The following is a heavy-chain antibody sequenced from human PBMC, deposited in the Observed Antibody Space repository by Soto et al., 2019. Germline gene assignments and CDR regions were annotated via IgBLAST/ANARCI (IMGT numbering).Heavy chain of an antibody. V-gene: IGHV1-3*01. D-gene: IGHD3-16*01. Sequence: ASVKVSCQASGYTFTSYAMHWVRQAHGQRLEWMGWINAGNGNTKYSQKFQGRVTITRDTSASTAYMELSSLRSEDTAVYYCARTLRFGAYYYYYGMDVWGQGTTVTVSS. CDR3: ARTLRFGAYYYYYGMDV. CDR1: GYTFTSYA. J-gene: IGHJ6*02. CDR2: INAGNGNT.